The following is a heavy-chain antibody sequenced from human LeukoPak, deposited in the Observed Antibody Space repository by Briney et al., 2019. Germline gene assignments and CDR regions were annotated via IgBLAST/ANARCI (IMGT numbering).Heavy chain of an antibody. D-gene: IGHD3-10*01. J-gene: IGHJ4*02. CDR3: ARATRITMVRGVIRVYYFDY. CDR2: MNPNSGNT. Sequence: GSVKVSCKASGYTFTSYDINWVRQAPGQGLEWMGWMNPNSGNTLYPHNFHRRLTITTNPSISTAYIDLSSLRSEDTAVYYCARATRITMVRGVIRVYYFDYWGQGTLVTVSS. CDR1: GYTFTSYD. V-gene: IGHV1-8*01.